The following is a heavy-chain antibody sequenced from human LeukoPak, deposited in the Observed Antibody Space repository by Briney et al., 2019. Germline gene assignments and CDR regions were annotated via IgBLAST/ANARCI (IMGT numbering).Heavy chain of an antibody. D-gene: IGHD3-9*01. CDR1: GGSISSSSYY. J-gene: IGHJ2*01. V-gene: IGHV4-39*01. Sequence: SETLSLTCTVSGGSISSSSYYWGWIRQPPGKGLEWIGSIYYSGSTYYNPSLKSRVTISVDTSKNQFSLKLSSVTAADTAVYYCARQPESYDILTGYRLWYFDLWGRGTQVTVSS. CDR3: ARQPESYDILTGYRLWYFDL. CDR2: IYYSGST.